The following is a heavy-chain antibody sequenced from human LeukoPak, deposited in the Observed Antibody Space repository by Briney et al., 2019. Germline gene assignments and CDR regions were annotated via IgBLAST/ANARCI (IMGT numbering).Heavy chain of an antibody. CDR2: INPNSCST. V-gene: IGHV1-2*02. CDR1: GYSFTDYY. D-gene: IGHD2-21*01. CDR3: ARADRLHGGPYLIGP. Sequence: GSVTVSCKTSGYSFTDYYMHWVRQAPGQGLEWMGWINPNSCSTSSPQNFQGRVTMSTDTSITTVYMEVSWLTSDDTAIYYCARADRLHGGPYLIGPWGQGTLVTVSS. J-gene: IGHJ5*02.